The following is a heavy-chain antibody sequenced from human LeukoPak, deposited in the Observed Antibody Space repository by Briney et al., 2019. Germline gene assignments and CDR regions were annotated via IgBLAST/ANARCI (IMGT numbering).Heavy chain of an antibody. J-gene: IGHJ6*03. Sequence: QPGGSLRLSCAASGFTFNKYWLTWVRQAPGKGLEWVANINQDDSQIYYLESVEGRFTITRDNAKNSLHLQMNSLRAEDMAVYYCARDIGGGSYYMDVWGKGTTVIVSS. V-gene: IGHV3-7*01. CDR3: ARDIGGGSYYMDV. CDR2: INQDDSQI. CDR1: GFTFNKYW. D-gene: IGHD2-15*01.